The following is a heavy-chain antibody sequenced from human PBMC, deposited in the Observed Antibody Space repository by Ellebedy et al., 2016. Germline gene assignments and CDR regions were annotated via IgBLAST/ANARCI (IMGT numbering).Heavy chain of an antibody. D-gene: IGHD2-2*02. CDR3: ARGGYCSSTSCYTDVRGPEDS. CDR1: GFTFNRYW. V-gene: IGHV3-7*01. Sequence: GESLKISXAASGFTFNRYWMSWVRQAPGKGLEWVANIKQDGSEKHYVDSVKGRITISRDNAKNSLYLKMNSLRAEDTAVYYCARGGYCSSTSCYTDVRGPEDSWGQGTLVTVSS. J-gene: IGHJ4*02. CDR2: IKQDGSEK.